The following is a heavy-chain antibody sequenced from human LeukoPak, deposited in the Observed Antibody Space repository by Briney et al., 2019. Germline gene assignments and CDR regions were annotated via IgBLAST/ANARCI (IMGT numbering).Heavy chain of an antibody. V-gene: IGHV4-59*12. CDR1: GGSISSYY. J-gene: IGHJ3*02. Sequence: PSETLSLTCTVSGGSISSYYWSWIRQPPGKGLEWIGYIYYSGSTNYNPSLKSRVTISVDTSKNQFSLKLSSVTAADTAVYYCARGLVAAAGPAAFDIWGQGTMVTVSS. CDR3: ARGLVAAAGPAAFDI. D-gene: IGHD6-13*01. CDR2: IYYSGST.